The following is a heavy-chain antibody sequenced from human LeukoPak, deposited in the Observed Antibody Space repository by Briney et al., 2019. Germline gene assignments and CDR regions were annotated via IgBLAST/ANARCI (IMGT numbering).Heavy chain of an antibody. CDR3: AKMRPLVGSTAFDY. J-gene: IGHJ4*02. CDR2: ISGDTKNT. V-gene: IGHV3-23*01. CDR1: AFTFSSYA. Sequence: GGSLRLSCAASAFTFSSYAMSWVRQAPGKGLEWASVISGDTKNTYYADSVRGRFAISRDNSRNTLYLQMNSLRVEDTAVYYCAKMRPLVGSTAFDYWGQGTPVTVSS. D-gene: IGHD1-26*01.